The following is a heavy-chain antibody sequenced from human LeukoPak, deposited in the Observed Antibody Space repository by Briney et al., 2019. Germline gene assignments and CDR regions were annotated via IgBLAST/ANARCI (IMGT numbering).Heavy chain of an antibody. Sequence: PSETLSLTCTVSGDSISNYYWSWIRQPAGKGLEWIGRIYTSGSTNYNPSLKSRVTMSVDTSKNQFSLKLSSVTAADTAVYYCARLEITFGGVIASWGQGTLVTVSS. D-gene: IGHD3-16*02. CDR2: IYTSGST. CDR1: GDSISNYY. V-gene: IGHV4-4*07. CDR3: ARLEITFGGVIAS. J-gene: IGHJ5*02.